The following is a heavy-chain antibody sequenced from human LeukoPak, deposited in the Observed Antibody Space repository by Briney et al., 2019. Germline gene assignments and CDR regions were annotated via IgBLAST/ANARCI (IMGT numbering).Heavy chain of an antibody. V-gene: IGHV3-23*01. CDR2: ISGSGGST. D-gene: IGHD2-15*01. CDR1: GFTFTSYA. Sequence: GGSLRLSCAASGFTFTSYAMNWVRQAPGKGLEWVSAISGSGGSTYYADSVKGRFTVSRDNSEDTLFLQMNSLRAEDTAIYYCAKDTDVVVPEYFQYWGQGTLVTVSS. CDR3: AKDTDVVVPEYFQY. J-gene: IGHJ1*01.